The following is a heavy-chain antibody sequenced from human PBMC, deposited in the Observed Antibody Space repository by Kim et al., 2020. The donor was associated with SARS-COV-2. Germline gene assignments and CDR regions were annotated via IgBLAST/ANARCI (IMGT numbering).Heavy chain of an antibody. D-gene: IGHD3-9*01. CDR2: INPSGGST. CDR3: ARGSNIYFDSRGRGYYYGMDV. Sequence: ASVKVSCKASGYTFTSYYMHWVRQAPGQGLEWMGIINPSGGSTSYAQKFQGRVTMTRDTSTSTVYMELSSLRSEDTDVYYCARGSNIYFDSRGRGYYYGMDVWGQGTTVTVSS. CDR1: GYTFTSYY. V-gene: IGHV1-46*01. J-gene: IGHJ6*02.